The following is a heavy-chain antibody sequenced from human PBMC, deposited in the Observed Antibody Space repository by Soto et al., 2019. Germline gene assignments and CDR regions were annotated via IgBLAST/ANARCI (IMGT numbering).Heavy chain of an antibody. Sequence: LRLSCAASGFTFSDSYMIWVRQAPGKGLEWVSSISSSATIYYADSVKGRFTISRDNAKNSLYLQMNSLRAEDTAVYYCARGWEDIVVVVAATPENPFDYWGQGTLVTVSS. CDR2: ISSSATI. V-gene: IGHV3-11*04. CDR3: ARGWEDIVVVVAATPENPFDY. D-gene: IGHD2-15*01. CDR1: GFTFSDSY. J-gene: IGHJ4*02.